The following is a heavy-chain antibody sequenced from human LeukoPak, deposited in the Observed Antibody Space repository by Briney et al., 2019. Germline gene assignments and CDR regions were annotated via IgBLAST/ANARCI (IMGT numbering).Heavy chain of an antibody. J-gene: IGHJ5*02. Sequence: SETLSLTCTVSGYSISSGYYWGWIRQPPGKGLEWIGYIYYSGSTNYNPSLKSRVTISVDTSKNQFSLKLSSVTAADTAVYYCARGEVDLDPWGQGTLVTVSS. CDR2: IYYSGST. V-gene: IGHV4-61*01. CDR1: GYSISSGYY. D-gene: IGHD1-26*01. CDR3: ARGEVDLDP.